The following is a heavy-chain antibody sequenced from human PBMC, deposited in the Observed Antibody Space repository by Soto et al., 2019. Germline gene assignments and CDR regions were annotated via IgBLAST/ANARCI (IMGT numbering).Heavy chain of an antibody. Sequence: GGSQRLSEGASGVSVCRYSMNWVRQAPGKGLEWVSSGSSGSSYRYYADSGKGRFTISRDNAKNSQYLQMNSMRAEDTAVYYCARDPFCPVAGTSLNRHFGYLGQGTLVTVSS. CDR3: ARDPFCPVAGTSLNRHFGY. D-gene: IGHD6-19*01. CDR2: GSSGSSYR. J-gene: IGHJ4*02. V-gene: IGHV3-21*01. CDR1: GVSVCRYS.